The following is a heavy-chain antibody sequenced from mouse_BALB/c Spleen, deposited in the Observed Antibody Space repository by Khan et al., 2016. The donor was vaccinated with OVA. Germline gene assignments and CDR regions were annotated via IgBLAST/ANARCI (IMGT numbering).Heavy chain of an antibody. D-gene: IGHD2-2*01. V-gene: IGHV5-6-2*01. CDR3: TRHYGYDGELAY. Sequence: EVELVESGGGLVKLGGSLKLSCTASGFTFSSYYMSWVRQTPEKRLELVAAINSNGGRTYYPDTVKGRFTISRDNAKNTLNLQMSSLKSEDTALYYCTRHYGYDGELAYWGQGTLVTVSA. J-gene: IGHJ3*01. CDR2: INSNGGRT. CDR1: GFTFSSYY.